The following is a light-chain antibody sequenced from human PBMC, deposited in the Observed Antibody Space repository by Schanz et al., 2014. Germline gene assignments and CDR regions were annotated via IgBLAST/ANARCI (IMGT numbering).Light chain of an antibody. J-gene: IGLJ2*01. CDR2: SSN. CDR1: SSNIGSNT. CDR3: AAWDDSLNGYVV. V-gene: IGLV1-44*01. Sequence: QSVLTQPPSASGTPGQRVTISCSGGSSNIGSNTVDWYQQLPGTAPKLLIYSSNQRPSGVPDRFSGSKSGTSASLAISGLQSEDGADYYCAAWDDSLNGYVVFGGGTKLTVL.